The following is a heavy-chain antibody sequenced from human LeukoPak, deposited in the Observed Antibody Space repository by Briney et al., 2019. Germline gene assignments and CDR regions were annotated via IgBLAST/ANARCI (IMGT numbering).Heavy chain of an antibody. J-gene: IGHJ5*02. CDR1: GFTFSSYA. D-gene: IGHD5-12*01. CDR2: ISGSGGST. Sequence: PGGSLRLSCAASGFTFSSYAMSWVRQAPGKGLEWVSAISGSGGSTYYADSVKGRFTISRDNSKNTLYLQMNSLRAEDTAVYYCAKRPNHIVATGWLDPWGQGTLVTVSS. CDR3: AKRPNHIVATGWLDP. V-gene: IGHV3-23*01.